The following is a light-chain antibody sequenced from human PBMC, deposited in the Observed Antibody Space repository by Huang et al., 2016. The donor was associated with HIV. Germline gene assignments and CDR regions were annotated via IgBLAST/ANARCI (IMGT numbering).Light chain of an antibody. J-gene: IGKJ4*01. Sequence: DIVMIQSPDSLAVSLGERATIDCKSSRSVLYSSKNKNYLAWYQQKPGQPPKLLIHWASTRESGVPDRFSGSGSGTDFTLTISSLQAEDVAVYYCQQYYSIPLTFGGGTKVEIK. V-gene: IGKV4-1*01. CDR2: WAS. CDR1: RSVLYSSKNKNY. CDR3: QQYYSIPLT.